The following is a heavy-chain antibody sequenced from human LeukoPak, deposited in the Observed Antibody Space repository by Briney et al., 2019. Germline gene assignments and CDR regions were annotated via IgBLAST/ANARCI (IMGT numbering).Heavy chain of an antibody. Sequence: SEPLSLTYAVCGGSFSGYYWSWIRQPPGKGLEWIGEINHSGSTNYNPSLKSRVTISVDTSKNQFSLKLSSVTAADTAVYYCARARVDYGWGSYFNWFDPWGQGTLVTVSS. D-gene: IGHD3-16*01. J-gene: IGHJ5*02. V-gene: IGHV4-34*01. CDR3: ARARVDYGWGSYFNWFDP. CDR2: INHSGST. CDR1: GGSFSGYY.